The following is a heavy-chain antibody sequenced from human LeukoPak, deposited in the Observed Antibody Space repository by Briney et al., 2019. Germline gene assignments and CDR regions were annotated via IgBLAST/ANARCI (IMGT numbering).Heavy chain of an antibody. CDR3: ATRTYHYDSSGSAFDI. D-gene: IGHD3-22*01. V-gene: IGHV1-69*11. CDR2: IIPILGQA. CDR1: GGTFSIYA. J-gene: IGHJ3*02. Sequence: ASVKVSCKASGGTFSIYAMSWVRQAPGQGLEWMGRIIPILGQANYAQKFQGRVTIAADESTSTAYMELSSLRSEDTAVYYCATRTYHYDSSGSAFDIWGQGTMVTVSS.